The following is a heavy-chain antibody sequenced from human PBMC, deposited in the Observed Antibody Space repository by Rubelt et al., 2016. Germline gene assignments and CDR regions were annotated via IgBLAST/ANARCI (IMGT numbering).Heavy chain of an antibody. CDR1: GGSFSGYY. CDR3: ASSIAAAAPLDY. CDR2: INHSVSN. D-gene: IGHD6-13*01. V-gene: IGHV4-34*01. Sequence: QVQLQQWGAGLLKPSETLSLTCAVYGGSFSGYYWSWIRQPPGKGLEWIGEINHSVSNNYKPSLKGGGTISGDTSKNQFSRKLSSVTAADTAVYYCASSIAAAAPLDYWGQGTLVTVSS. J-gene: IGHJ4*02.